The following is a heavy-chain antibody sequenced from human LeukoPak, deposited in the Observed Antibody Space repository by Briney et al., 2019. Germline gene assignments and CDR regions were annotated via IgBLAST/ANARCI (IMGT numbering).Heavy chain of an antibody. CDR2: IYYSGST. CDR1: CGSISSSSYY. CDR3: ARPYLRKDAFDI. D-gene: IGHD1-14*01. V-gene: IGHV4-39*01. J-gene: IGHJ3*02. Sequence: SETLSLTCTVSCGSISSSSYYWGWIRQPPGKGLEWIGSIYYSGSTYYNPSLKSRVTISVDTSKNQFSLKLSSVTAADTAVYYCARPYLRKDAFDIWGQGTMVTVCS.